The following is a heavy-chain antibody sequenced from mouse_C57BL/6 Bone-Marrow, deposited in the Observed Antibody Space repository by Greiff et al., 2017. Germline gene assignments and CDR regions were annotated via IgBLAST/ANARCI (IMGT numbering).Heavy chain of an antibody. CDR2: ISSGSSTI. V-gene: IGHV5-17*01. J-gene: IGHJ4*01. Sequence: EVQRVESGGGLVKPGGSLKLSCAASGFTFSDYGMHWVRQAPEKGLEWVAYISSGSSTIYYADTVKGRFTISRDNAKNTLFLQMTSLRSEDTAMYYCARFLLWDYYAMDYWGQGTSVTVSS. CDR3: ARFLLWDYYAMDY. D-gene: IGHD2-1*01. CDR1: GFTFSDYG.